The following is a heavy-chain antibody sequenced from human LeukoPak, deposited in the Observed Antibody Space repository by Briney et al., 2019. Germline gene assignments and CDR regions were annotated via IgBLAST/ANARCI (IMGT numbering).Heavy chain of an antibody. CDR3: ATCSGGSRYSYYYYYMDV. D-gene: IGHD2-15*01. Sequence: PSETLSLTCTVSGGSISSYYWSWIRQPPGKGLEWIGYIYYSGSTNYNPSLKSRVTISVDTSKNQFSLKLSSVTAADTAVYYCATCSGGSRYSYYYYYMDVWGKGTTVTVSS. J-gene: IGHJ6*03. V-gene: IGHV4-59*01. CDR2: IYYSGST. CDR1: GGSISSYY.